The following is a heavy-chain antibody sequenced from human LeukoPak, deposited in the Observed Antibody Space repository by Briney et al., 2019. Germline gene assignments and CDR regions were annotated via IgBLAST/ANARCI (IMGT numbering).Heavy chain of an antibody. D-gene: IGHD7-27*01. CDR2: IYPDDADT. Sequence: GESLKISCQGSGYSFPTYWIGWVRQKPGRGLEWLGVIYPDDADTTYNPSLQGQITISADKSINTAYLQWRSLRASDTAIYYCARHEGLGIRPSFHYWGQGTLVTVSS. V-gene: IGHV5-51*01. CDR3: ARHEGLGIRPSFHY. J-gene: IGHJ4*02. CDR1: GYSFPTYW.